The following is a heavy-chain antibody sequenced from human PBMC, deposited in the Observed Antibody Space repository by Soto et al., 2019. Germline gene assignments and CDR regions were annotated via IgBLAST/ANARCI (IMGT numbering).Heavy chain of an antibody. CDR2: IIPIFGTA. CDR1: GDTFSSYA. Sequence: ASVKVSCKASGDTFSSYAISWVRQAPGQGLEWMGGIIPIFGTANYAQKFQGRVTITADESTSTAYMELSSLRSEDTAVYYCARVRDGSGSYAFDIWGQGTMVTVSS. V-gene: IGHV1-69*13. J-gene: IGHJ3*02. CDR3: ARVRDGSGSYAFDI. D-gene: IGHD3-10*01.